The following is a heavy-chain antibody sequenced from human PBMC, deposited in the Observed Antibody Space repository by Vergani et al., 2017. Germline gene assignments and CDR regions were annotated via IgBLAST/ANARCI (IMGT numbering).Heavy chain of an antibody. CDR2: IYHSGST. CDR1: GGSISSSNW. J-gene: IGHJ4*02. Sequence: QVQLQESGPGLVKPSGTLSLTCAVSGGSISSSNWWSWVRQPPGKGLEWIGEIYHSGSTKYNPSLKSRVTISVDKSKNQFSLKLSSVTAADTAAYYCAREPIAVAGYYYFDYWGQGTLVTVSS. V-gene: IGHV4-4*02. D-gene: IGHD6-19*01. CDR3: AREPIAVAGYYYFDY.